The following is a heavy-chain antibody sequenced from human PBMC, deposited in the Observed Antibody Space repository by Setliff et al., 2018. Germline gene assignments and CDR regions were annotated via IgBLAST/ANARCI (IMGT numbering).Heavy chain of an antibody. V-gene: IGHV4-4*08. D-gene: IGHD3-16*01. CDR3: ATDGPAYPLGAFDV. Sequence: PSETLSLTCSVSGASISNYYWSWIRQPPGKGLEWIGYIYSSGSTNYNPSLKSRVAISRDTSTNQLSLELRSVTAADTALYYCATDGPAYPLGAFDVWGQGTMVTVSS. J-gene: IGHJ3*01. CDR1: GASISNYY. CDR2: IYSSGST.